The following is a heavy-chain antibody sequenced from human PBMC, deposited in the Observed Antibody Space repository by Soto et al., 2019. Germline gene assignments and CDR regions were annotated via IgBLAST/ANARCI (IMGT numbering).Heavy chain of an antibody. Sequence: SETLSLTCTVSGGSISSYYWSWIRQPPGKGLEWIGYIYYSGSTNYNPSLKSRVTISVDTSKNQFSLKLSSVAAAATAVYYCGRLINYYDSRAYYARFFQLRGRGTPVTVSS. CDR2: IYYSGST. D-gene: IGHD3-22*01. V-gene: IGHV4-59*08. CDR1: GGSISSYY. J-gene: IGHJ1*01. CDR3: GRLINYYDSRAYYARFFQL.